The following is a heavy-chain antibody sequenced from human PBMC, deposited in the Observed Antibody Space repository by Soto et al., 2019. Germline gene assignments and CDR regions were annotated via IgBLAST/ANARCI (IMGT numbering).Heavy chain of an antibody. D-gene: IGHD3-9*01. CDR2: IYYSGST. CDR1: GGSISSGGYY. Sequence: SETLSLTCTVSGGSISSGGYYWSWIRQHPGKGLEWIGYIYYSGSTYYNPSLKSRVTISVDTSKNQFSLKLSSVTAADTAVYYCARDNKYYDILTGYHNWFDPWGQGTLVTVSS. J-gene: IGHJ5*02. CDR3: ARDNKYYDILTGYHNWFDP. V-gene: IGHV4-31*03.